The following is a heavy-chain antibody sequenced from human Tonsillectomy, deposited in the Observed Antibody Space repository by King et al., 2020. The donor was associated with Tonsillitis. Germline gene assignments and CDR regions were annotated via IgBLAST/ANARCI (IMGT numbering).Heavy chain of an antibody. CDR1: GGSFSGYY. J-gene: IGHJ6*02. CDR3: ARGQVLRFLEWPYYYYYGMDV. Sequence: VQLQQWGAGLLKPSATLSLTCAVYGGSFSGYYWSWIRQPPGKGLEWIGEINHSGSTNYNPSLKSRVTISVDTSKNQFSLKLNSVTAADTAVYYCARGQVLRFLEWPYYYYYGMDVWGQGTTVTVSS. V-gene: IGHV4-34*01. CDR2: INHSGST. D-gene: IGHD3-3*01.